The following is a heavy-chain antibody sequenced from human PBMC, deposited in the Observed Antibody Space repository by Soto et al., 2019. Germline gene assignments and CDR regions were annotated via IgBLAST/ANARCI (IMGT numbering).Heavy chain of an antibody. CDR1: GVRFSAYG. J-gene: IGHJ4*02. CDR3: ARDDDYADNGLAY. D-gene: IGHD4-17*01. V-gene: IGHV3-33*05. CDR2: IVKEGSQK. Sequence: QVQLVESGGGVVQPGRSLTLSCAASGVRFSAYGMHWVRQAPGEGLEWLAVIVKEGSQKHYADSVKGRFTVSRDNSKNTLYLEMNSLRAEDTAVYYCARDDDYADNGLAYWGQGTLVSISS.